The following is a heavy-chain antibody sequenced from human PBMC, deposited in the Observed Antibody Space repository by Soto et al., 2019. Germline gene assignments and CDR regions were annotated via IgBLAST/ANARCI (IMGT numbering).Heavy chain of an antibody. J-gene: IGHJ4*02. CDR3: ARWPLVVVTAYYFDY. D-gene: IGHD2-21*02. Sequence: QVQLVQSGAEVKKPGASVKVSCKAFGYTFTNYGISWVRQAPGQGLEWMGWVSSYNGNTNYVQKFQGRVTMTTDTSTSTAYMEVRSLRSDDTAVYYCARWPLVVVTAYYFDYWGQGTLVTVSS. V-gene: IGHV1-18*01. CDR1: GYTFTNYG. CDR2: VSSYNGNT.